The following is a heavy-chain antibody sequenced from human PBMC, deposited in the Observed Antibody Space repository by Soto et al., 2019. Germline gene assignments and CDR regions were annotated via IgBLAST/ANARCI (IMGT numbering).Heavy chain of an antibody. Sequence: GGSLRLSCAASGFTFSSYWMHWVRQAPGKGLVWVSRINSDGSSTSYADSVKGRFTISRDNAKNTLYLQMNSLRAEDTAVYYCARAGGQWPFYYYYGMDVWGQGTTVTVSS. V-gene: IGHV3-74*01. CDR3: ARAGGQWPFYYYYGMDV. CDR1: GFTFSSYW. CDR2: INSDGSST. J-gene: IGHJ6*02. D-gene: IGHD6-19*01.